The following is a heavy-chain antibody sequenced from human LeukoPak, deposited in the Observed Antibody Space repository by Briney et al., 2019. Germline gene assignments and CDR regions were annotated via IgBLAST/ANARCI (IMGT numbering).Heavy chain of an antibody. CDR2: ISGRGGST. Sequence: GGSLRLSCAASGFTFSSYAMSWVRQAPGKGLEWVSAISGRGGSTYYADSVKGRFTISRDNSKNTLYLQMNSLRAEDTAVYYCARALSRGARWFPSALDYWGQGTLVTVSS. CDR1: GFTFSSYA. J-gene: IGHJ4*02. CDR3: ARALSRGARWFPSALDY. D-gene: IGHD4-23*01. V-gene: IGHV3-23*01.